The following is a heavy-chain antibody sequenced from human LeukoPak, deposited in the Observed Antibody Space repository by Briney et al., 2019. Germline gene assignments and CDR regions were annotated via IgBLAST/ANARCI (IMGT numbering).Heavy chain of an antibody. D-gene: IGHD3-22*01. CDR2: IYNSGST. V-gene: IGHV4-59*01. CDR3: ARGTYYDSSGYYYESGAFDI. Sequence: SETLSLTCSVSGGSFSSYSWSWIRQPPGKRLEWIGYIYNSGSTNYNPSLKGRVTISVDTSKNQFSLKLSPVTAADTAVYHCARGTYYDSSGYYYESGAFDIWGQGTMVTVSS. J-gene: IGHJ3*02. CDR1: GGSFSSYS.